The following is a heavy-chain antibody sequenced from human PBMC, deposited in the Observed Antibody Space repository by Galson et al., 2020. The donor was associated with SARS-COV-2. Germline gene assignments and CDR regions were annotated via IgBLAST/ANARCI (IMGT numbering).Heavy chain of an antibody. CDR1: GGSISSYY. D-gene: IGHD5-18*01. V-gene: IGHV4-59*08. Sequence: ASETLSLTCTVSGGSISSYYWSWIRQPPGKGLEWIGYIYYSGSTNYNPSLKGRVTISVDTSKNQFSLKLSSVTAADTAVYYCARWGADTAAFDYWGQGTLVTVSS. J-gene: IGHJ4*02. CDR2: IYYSGST. CDR3: ARWGADTAAFDY.